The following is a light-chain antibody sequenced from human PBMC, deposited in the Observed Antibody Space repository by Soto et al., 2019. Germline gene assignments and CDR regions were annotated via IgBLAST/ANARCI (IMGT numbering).Light chain of an antibody. CDR2: AAS. V-gene: IGKV1-9*01. CDR1: QDINYY. Sequence: IQWTQSPSSLSASVGDRVTITCRASQDINYYLDWYQQKPGTAPKLLIYAASTLQSGVPSRFRGTGSGKDLALTISSLQPEDFATYYCQQLDNYPRTVGPRAQVDLK. CDR3: QQLDNYPRT. J-gene: IGKJ3*01.